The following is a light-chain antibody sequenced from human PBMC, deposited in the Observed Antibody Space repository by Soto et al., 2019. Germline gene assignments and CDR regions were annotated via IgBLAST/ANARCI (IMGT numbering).Light chain of an antibody. CDR3: SSYAGSSTYVV. CDR1: SSDVGSYNL. V-gene: IGLV2-23*01. Sequence: QSALTQPASVSGSPGQSITISCTGTSSDVGSYNLVSWYQQHPGKAPKLMIYEGSKRPSGVSHRFSGSKSGNTASLTISGRQADDEADYYCSSYAGSSTYVVFGGGTKLTVL. J-gene: IGLJ2*01. CDR2: EGS.